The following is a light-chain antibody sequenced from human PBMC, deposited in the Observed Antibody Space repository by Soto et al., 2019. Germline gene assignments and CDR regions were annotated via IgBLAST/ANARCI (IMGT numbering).Light chain of an antibody. Sequence: DIQLTQSPSFLSASVGDRVTITCRASQDIRNYLAWYQQKPGKAPKLLIYAASTLQSGVPSRFRGSGFGTEFTLTVSSLXXXXXXXYYCQQLNTYPVSFGQGSRLEI. CDR1: QDIRNY. V-gene: IGKV1-9*01. CDR3: QQLNTYPVS. CDR2: AAS. J-gene: IGKJ5*01.